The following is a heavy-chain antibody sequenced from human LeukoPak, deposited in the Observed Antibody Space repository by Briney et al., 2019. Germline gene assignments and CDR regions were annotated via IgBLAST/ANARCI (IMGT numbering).Heavy chain of an antibody. Sequence: GGSLRLSCAASGFTFSSYAMSWVRQAPGKGLEWVSAISGSGDRTYYTDSVKGRFTISRDLSTNTLYLQMNSLTTEDTAMYFCARRPVAAEYFQHWGQGTLVTVSS. V-gene: IGHV3-23*01. CDR2: ISGSGDRT. CDR3: ARRPVAAEYFQH. J-gene: IGHJ1*01. CDR1: GFTFSSYA. D-gene: IGHD6-25*01.